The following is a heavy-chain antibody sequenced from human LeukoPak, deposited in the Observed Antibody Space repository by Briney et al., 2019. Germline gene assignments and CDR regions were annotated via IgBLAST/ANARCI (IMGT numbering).Heavy chain of an antibody. CDR1: GYTFTSYG. D-gene: IGHD3-22*01. CDR3: ARDNYYDSSGYYQHDAFDI. CDR2: ISAYNGNT. V-gene: IGHV1-18*01. Sequence: HVASVTVPCKASGYTFTSYGISWVRQAPGQGLEWMGWISAYNGNTNYAQKLQGRVTMTTDTSTSTAYIELRSLRSDDTAVYYCARDNYYDSSGYYQHDAFDIWGQGTMVTASS. J-gene: IGHJ3*02.